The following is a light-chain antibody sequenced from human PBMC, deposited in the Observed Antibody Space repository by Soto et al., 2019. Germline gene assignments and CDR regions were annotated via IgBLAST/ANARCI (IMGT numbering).Light chain of an antibody. Sequence: EIVMTQSPSTLSLSPGLGSTLSFTASQSISGTLAWYQQKPGQAPRLLIYGASSRVTGIPDRFSGSGSGTDFTLTISRLEPEDFAVYYCQQRSNWPPNFGQGTRLEIK. J-gene: IGKJ5*01. V-gene: IGKV3D-20*02. CDR1: QSISGT. CDR3: QQRSNWPPN. CDR2: GAS.